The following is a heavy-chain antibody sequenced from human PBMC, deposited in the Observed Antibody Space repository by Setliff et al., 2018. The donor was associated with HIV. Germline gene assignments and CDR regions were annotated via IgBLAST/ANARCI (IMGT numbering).Heavy chain of an antibody. D-gene: IGHD6-25*01. CDR3: VRDTTSGWMLTN. CDR2: NDLDSRAI. V-gene: IGHV3-48*04. J-gene: IGHJ4*02. CDR1: GFTFSSFA. Sequence: GGSLRLSCAASGFTFSSFAMNWVRQAPGEGLEWIAYNDLDSRAIYYSGSVGGRFTISRDNARDSLYLQMNSLRVEDTAVYYCVRDTTSGWMLTNWGQGTLVTVS.